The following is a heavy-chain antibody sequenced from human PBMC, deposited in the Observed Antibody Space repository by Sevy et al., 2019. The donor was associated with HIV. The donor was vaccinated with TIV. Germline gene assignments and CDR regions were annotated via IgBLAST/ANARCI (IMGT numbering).Heavy chain of an antibody. J-gene: IGHJ6*02. Sequence: GGSLRLSCAASGFTFSSYWMSWVRQAPGKGLEWVANIKQDGSEKYYADSGKGRFTISRDKAKNSLYLQMNSLRAEDTAVYYCAREPAAIPKDDYYYCGMDVWGQGTTVTVSS. V-gene: IGHV3-7*01. CDR1: GFTFSSYW. CDR3: AREPAAIPKDDYYYCGMDV. D-gene: IGHD2-2*01. CDR2: IKQDGSEK.